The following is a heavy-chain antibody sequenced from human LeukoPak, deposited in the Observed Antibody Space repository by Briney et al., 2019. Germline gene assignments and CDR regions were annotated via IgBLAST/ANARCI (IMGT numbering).Heavy chain of an antibody. J-gene: IGHJ5*02. CDR1: GFTFSSYG. CDR2: ISSSSSYI. D-gene: IGHD3-10*01. V-gene: IGHV3-21*01. CDR3: ARIQGVVRAGWFDP. Sequence: NPGGSLRLSCAASGFTFSSYGMNWVRQAPGKGLEWVSSISSSSSYIYYADSVKGRFTISRDNAKNSLYPQMNSLRTEDTAVYYCARIQGVVRAGWFDPWGQGALVTVSS.